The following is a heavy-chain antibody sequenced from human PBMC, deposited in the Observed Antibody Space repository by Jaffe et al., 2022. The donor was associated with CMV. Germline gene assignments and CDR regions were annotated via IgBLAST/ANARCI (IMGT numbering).Heavy chain of an antibody. V-gene: IGHV5-10-1*03. J-gene: IGHJ5*02. Sequence: EVQLVQSGAEVKKPGESLRISCKGSGYSFTSYWISWVRQMPGKGLEWMGRIDPSDSYTNYSPSFQGHVTISADKSISTAYLQWSSLKASDTAMYYCARQEMEGYDFWSGYYHNWFDPWGQGTLVTVSS. CDR2: IDPSDSYT. CDR1: GYSFTSYW. CDR3: ARQEMEGYDFWSGYYHNWFDP. D-gene: IGHD3-3*01.